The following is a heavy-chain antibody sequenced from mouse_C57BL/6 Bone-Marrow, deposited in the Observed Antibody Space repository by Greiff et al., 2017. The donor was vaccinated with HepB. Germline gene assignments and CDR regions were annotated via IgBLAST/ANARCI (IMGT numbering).Heavy chain of an antibody. Sequence: EVMLVESGAELVRPGASVKLSCTASGFNIKDDYMHWVKQRPEQGLEWIGWIDPENGDTEYASKFQGKATITADTSSNTAYLQLSSLTSEDTAVYYCTTYPYLGYFDYWGQGTTLTVSS. CDR3: TTYPYLGYFDY. CDR1: GFNIKDDY. CDR2: IDPENGDT. J-gene: IGHJ2*01. V-gene: IGHV14-4*01. D-gene: IGHD6-5*01.